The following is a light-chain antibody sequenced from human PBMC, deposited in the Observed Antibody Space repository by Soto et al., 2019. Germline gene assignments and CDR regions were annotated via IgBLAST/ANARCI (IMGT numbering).Light chain of an antibody. CDR2: DVS. Sequence: QSALTQPVSVSGSPGQTITISSTGTSSDVGGYNYVSWYQQHPGEAPKLMIYDVSNRPSGVSNRFSGSKSGNTASLTISGLQAEDESDYYCSSYTSSSTLGVVFGGGTKLTVL. V-gene: IGLV2-14*01. CDR3: SSYTSSSTLGVV. J-gene: IGLJ2*01. CDR1: SSDVGGYNY.